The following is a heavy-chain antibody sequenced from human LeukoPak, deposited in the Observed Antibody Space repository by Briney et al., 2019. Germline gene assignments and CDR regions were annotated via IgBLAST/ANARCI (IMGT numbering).Heavy chain of an antibody. D-gene: IGHD2-15*01. CDR2: IIPIFGTA. Sequence: SVKVSCKASGGTFSSYAISWVRQAPGQGLEWMGGIIPIFGTANYAQKFQGRVTITTDESTSTAYMELSSLRSEDTAVYYCASRYCSGGSCYGSGLALDPWGQGTLVTVSS. V-gene: IGHV1-69*05. J-gene: IGHJ5*02. CDR1: GGTFSSYA. CDR3: ASRYCSGGSCYGSGLALDP.